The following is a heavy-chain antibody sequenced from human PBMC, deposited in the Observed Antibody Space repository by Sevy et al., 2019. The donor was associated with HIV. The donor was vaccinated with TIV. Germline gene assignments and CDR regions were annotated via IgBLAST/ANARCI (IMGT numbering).Heavy chain of an antibody. J-gene: IGHJ6*02. Sequence: SVTLSLTCTVSGGSISSYYWNWIRQSPGKGLEWIGYIYYTGSTNYNPSLKSRVTISVDTSKNQFSLKLTSVTAADTAVYYCARELISGRYYGMDVWGQGTTVTVSS. CDR1: GGSISSYY. CDR3: ARELISGRYYGMDV. CDR2: IYYTGST. V-gene: IGHV4-59*01. D-gene: IGHD6-19*01.